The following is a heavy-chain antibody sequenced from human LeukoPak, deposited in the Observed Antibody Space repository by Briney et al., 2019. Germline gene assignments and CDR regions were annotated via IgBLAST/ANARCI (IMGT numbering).Heavy chain of an antibody. D-gene: IGHD3-22*01. CDR3: VRGYYDSSGYYGPYFDY. CDR2: INSDGSRT. Sequence: GGSLRLSCAASGFPLSNYWMHWVRQVPGRGLVWVGRINSDGSRTSYADSVKGRVTISRDNAKNTLYLQMNSLRAEDTAIYYCVRGYYDSSGYYGPYFDYWGQGTLVTVSS. V-gene: IGHV3-74*01. J-gene: IGHJ4*02. CDR1: GFPLSNYW.